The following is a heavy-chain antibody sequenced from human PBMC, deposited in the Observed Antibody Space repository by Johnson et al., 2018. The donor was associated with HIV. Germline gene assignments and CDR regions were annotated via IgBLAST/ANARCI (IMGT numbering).Heavy chain of an antibody. J-gene: IGHJ3*02. V-gene: IGHV3-66*01. Sequence: VQLVESGGGLVKPGGSLRLSCAASGFTVSSNYMTWVRQAPGKGLEWVSVIFSGGSTYYADSVKGRFTISRDNSKNTLYLQMNSLRAEDTALYYCARDVRDYYDSSGYPYLDAFDIWGQGTMVTVSS. CDR3: ARDVRDYYDSSGYPYLDAFDI. D-gene: IGHD3-22*01. CDR1: GFTVSSNY. CDR2: IFSGGST.